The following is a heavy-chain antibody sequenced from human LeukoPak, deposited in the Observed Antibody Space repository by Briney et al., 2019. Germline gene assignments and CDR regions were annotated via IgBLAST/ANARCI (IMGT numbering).Heavy chain of an antibody. CDR3: ARDSNSGSNYEGVFDY. J-gene: IGHJ4*02. CDR2: IWYDGSNK. V-gene: IGHV3-33*01. CDR1: GFTFSSYG. D-gene: IGHD1-26*01. Sequence: GGSLRLSCAASGFTFSSYGMHWVRQAPGKGLEWVAVIWYDGSNKYYADSVKGRFTISRDNSKNTLYLQMNSLRAEDTALYYCARDSNSGSNYEGVFDYWGQGTLVTVSS.